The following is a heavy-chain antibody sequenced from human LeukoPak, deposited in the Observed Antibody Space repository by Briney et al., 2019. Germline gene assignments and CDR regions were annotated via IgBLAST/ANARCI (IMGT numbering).Heavy chain of an antibody. CDR1: GYTLTELS. V-gene: IGHV1-24*01. CDR2: FNPEDNET. CDR3: ARASVVMFDF. J-gene: IGHJ4*02. Sequence: ASVKVSCKVSGYTLTELSMHWVRQAPGKGLEWVGGFNPEDNETIYAQKFQGRVTMTEDTFTDTAYMELSSLRSEDTAVYYCARASVVMFDFWGPGTLLTVSS. D-gene: IGHD3-22*01.